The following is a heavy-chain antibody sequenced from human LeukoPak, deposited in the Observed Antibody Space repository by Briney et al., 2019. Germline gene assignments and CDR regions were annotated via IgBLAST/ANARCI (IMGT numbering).Heavy chain of an antibody. J-gene: IGHJ4*02. V-gene: IGHV4-39*01. Sequence: SETLSLTCSVSGGSISSTNCYWGWIHQPPGKGLEWIGSIYYSGTTYYNPSLKSRVTTSVDTSKNQFSLKLSSVTAADTAIYYCARHPYDTSGSYYFDYWGQGTVVTVSS. CDR2: IYYSGTT. CDR3: ARHPYDTSGSYYFDY. D-gene: IGHD3-22*01. CDR1: GGSISSTNCY.